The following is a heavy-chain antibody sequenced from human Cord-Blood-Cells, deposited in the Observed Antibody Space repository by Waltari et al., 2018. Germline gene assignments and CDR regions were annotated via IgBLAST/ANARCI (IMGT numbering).Heavy chain of an antibody. J-gene: IGHJ6*02. D-gene: IGHD1-1*01. Sequence: QVQLVQSGAEVKKPGASVKVSCKVSGYTLTELSMPWVRQAPGKGLEWMGGFDPEDGETIYAQKFQGRVTMTEDTSTDTAYMELSSLRSEDTAVYYCATEVPANWNDEGGLGGMDVWGQGTTVTVSS. CDR2: FDPEDGET. CDR3: ATEVPANWNDEGGLGGMDV. CDR1: GYTLTELS. V-gene: IGHV1-24*01.